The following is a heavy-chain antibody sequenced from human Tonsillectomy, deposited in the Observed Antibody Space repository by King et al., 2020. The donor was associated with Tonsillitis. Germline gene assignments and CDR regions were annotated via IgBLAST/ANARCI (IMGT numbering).Heavy chain of an antibody. J-gene: IGHJ4*02. V-gene: IGHV2-5*02. CDR2: IYWDGDK. CDR1: EFSLSTGGVG. Sequence: ITLQESGPTLVKPPQTLTLTCTFSEFSLSTGGVGVGWIRQPPGKALEWLALIYWDGDKRYSPSLESRLTITEDTSKNQVVLTVTNMDPVDTATYYCARTSGYSMLYYFDYWGQGTLVTVSS. D-gene: IGHD6-13*01. CDR3: ARTSGYSMLYYFDY.